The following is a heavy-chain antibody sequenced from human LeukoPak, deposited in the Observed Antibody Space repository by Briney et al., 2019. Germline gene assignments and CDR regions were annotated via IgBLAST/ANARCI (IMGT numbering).Heavy chain of an antibody. V-gene: IGHV3-23*01. CDR2: ISGSGIST. D-gene: IGHD6-19*01. CDR1: GFTFSSYA. J-gene: IGHJ3*02. CDR3: AKLWVQWLGYDAFDI. Sequence: GGSLRLSCAGSGFTFSSYAMSWVRQAPGKGLEWVSTISGSGISTYYTDSVKGRFTISRDNSKNTLYLQMNSLRAEDTAVYYCAKLWVQWLGYDAFDIWGQGTMVTVSS.